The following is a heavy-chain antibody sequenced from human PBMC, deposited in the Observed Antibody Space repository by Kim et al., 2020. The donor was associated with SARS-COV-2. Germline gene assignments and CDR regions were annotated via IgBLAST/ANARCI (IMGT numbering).Heavy chain of an antibody. Sequence: SETLSLTCTVSGVSVNSDSYHWSWIRQSPGKGPEWLGYIFYSGSTNYSPSLKSRVTMSVDTSKNQFSLNLSSVTAADTAVYRGASRQGSDYWYFDLWGRGTLVTVSS. CDR1: GVSVNSDSYH. J-gene: IGHJ2*01. V-gene: IGHV4-61*01. CDR2: IFYSGST. CDR3: ASRQGSDYWYFDL. D-gene: IGHD6-19*01.